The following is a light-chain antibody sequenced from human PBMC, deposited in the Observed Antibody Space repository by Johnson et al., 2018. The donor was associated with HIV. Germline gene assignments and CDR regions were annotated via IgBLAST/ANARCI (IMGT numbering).Light chain of an antibody. V-gene: IGLV1-51*01. J-gene: IGLJ1*01. CDR2: DTI. Sequence: QSVLTQPPSVSAAPGQKVTISCSGSSSNIENNYVSWYQQLPGTAPKLLIYDTIKRHSGIPDRFSGSKSGTSATLGITGLQTGDEADYYCGTWDSSLNAYVFGAATRGAVL. CDR1: SSNIENNY. CDR3: GTWDSSLNAYV.